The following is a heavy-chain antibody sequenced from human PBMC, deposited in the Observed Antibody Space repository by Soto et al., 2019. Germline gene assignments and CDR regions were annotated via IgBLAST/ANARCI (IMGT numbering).Heavy chain of an antibody. CDR3: ARERGTATRQGVLYYGMDV. CDR2: INAGNGNT. CDR1: GYTFTSYA. Sequence: QVQLVQSGAEVKKPGASVKVSCKASGYTFTSYAMHWVRQAPGQRLEWMGWINAGNGNTKYSQKFQGRVTITRDTSASTAYMELSSLRSEDTAVYYCARERGTATRQGVLYYGMDVWGQGTTVTVSS. D-gene: IGHD5-18*01. J-gene: IGHJ6*02. V-gene: IGHV1-3*01.